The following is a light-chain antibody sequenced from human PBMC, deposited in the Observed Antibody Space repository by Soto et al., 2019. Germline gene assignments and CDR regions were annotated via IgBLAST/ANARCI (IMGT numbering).Light chain of an antibody. CDR2: GSS. CDR3: QQYGSSLRT. J-gene: IGKJ1*01. V-gene: IGKV3-20*01. Sequence: EIVMTQSPGTLSLSPGERATLSCRASQSVGSNYLAWYQQKPGQAPRLLIYGSSSRATGIPDRFSGSGSGTDFTLTISRLEPEDFAVYYCQQYGSSLRTFGQGTNVEVK. CDR1: QSVGSNY.